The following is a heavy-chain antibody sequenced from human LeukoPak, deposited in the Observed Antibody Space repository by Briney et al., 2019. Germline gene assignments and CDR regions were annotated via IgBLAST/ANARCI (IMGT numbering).Heavy chain of an antibody. CDR1: GGSISSYY. CDR3: AHGGPIAAAGEGLWAFDI. D-gene: IGHD6-13*01. CDR2: IYYSGST. V-gene: IGHV4-59*01. Sequence: IPSETLSLTCTVSGGSISSYYWSWIRQPPGKGLEWIGYIYYSGSTNYNPSLKSRVTISVDTSKNQFSLKLSSVTAADTAVYYCAHGGPIAAAGEGLWAFDIWGQGTMVTVSS. J-gene: IGHJ3*02.